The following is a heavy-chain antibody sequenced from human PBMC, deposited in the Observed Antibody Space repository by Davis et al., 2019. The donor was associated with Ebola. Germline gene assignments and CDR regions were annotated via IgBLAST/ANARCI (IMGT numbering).Heavy chain of an antibody. J-gene: IGHJ4*02. CDR3: ARKAYSSTYTFGFFNY. V-gene: IGHV4-34*01. Sequence: PSETLSLTCAVYGGSFSGYYWSWIRQPPGKGLEWIGEINHSGSTNYNPSLKSRVTISVDTSKNQFSLKLSSVTAADTAVYYCARKAYSSTYTFGFFNYWGQGTLVTVSS. CDR1: GGSFSGYY. CDR2: INHSGST. D-gene: IGHD5-18*01.